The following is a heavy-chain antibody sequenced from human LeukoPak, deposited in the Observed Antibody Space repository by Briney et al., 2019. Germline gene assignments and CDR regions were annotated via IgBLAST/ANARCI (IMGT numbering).Heavy chain of an antibody. D-gene: IGHD6-6*01. V-gene: IGHV3-30*02. J-gene: IGHJ4*02. CDR2: IRYDGSNE. CDR3: ARDGYSSSFYFDY. Sequence: GGSLTLSCAASGFTFSSYGMHWVRQAPGKGLEWVSFIRYDGSNEYYADSVRGRFTISRDNAKNTLYLQMNSLRAEDTAGYYCARDGYSSSFYFDYWGQGTLVTVSS. CDR1: GFTFSSYG.